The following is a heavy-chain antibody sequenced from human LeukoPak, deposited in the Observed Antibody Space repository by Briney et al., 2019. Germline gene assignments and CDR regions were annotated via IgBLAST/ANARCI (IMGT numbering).Heavy chain of an antibody. D-gene: IGHD5-18*01. V-gene: IGHV1-46*01. CDR2: LNPSGGST. CDR3: ARRAHTAPPDS. Sequence: GRRVLNPSGGSTSCTEKFQGRVTMTRDTSTSTVYMELRSLSSEDTAVYYCARRAHTAPPDSWGQGTLVTVSS. J-gene: IGHJ4*02.